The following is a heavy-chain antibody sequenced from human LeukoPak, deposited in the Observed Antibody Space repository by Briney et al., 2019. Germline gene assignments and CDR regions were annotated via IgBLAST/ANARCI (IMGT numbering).Heavy chain of an antibody. J-gene: IGHJ4*02. CDR2: IKQDGSEK. V-gene: IGHV3-7*01. CDR3: ARRRYSGSSQHFDY. Sequence: PGGSLRLSCAASGFTFSSYWMSWVRQAPGKGLEWVANIKQDGSEKYYVDSVKGRFTISIDNAKNSLYLQMNSLRAEDTAVYYCARRRYSGSSQHFDYWGQGTLVTVSS. CDR1: GFTFSSYW. D-gene: IGHD1-26*01.